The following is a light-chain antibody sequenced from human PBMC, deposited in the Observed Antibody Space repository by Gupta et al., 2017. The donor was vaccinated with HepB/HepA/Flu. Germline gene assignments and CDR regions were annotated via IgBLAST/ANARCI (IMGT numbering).Light chain of an antibody. CDR1: QGIRNE. J-gene: IGKJ1*01. V-gene: IGKV1-6*01. CDR3: RQDYDRPWT. Sequence: AIQMTQSPSSLSASVGDRVTITCRASQGIRNELGWYQQKPGKAPKLLIFAASTLQSGVPSRFSGSGSDTEFTLTITSLQPEDFATYYCRQDYDRPWTFGQGTKVEIK. CDR2: AAS.